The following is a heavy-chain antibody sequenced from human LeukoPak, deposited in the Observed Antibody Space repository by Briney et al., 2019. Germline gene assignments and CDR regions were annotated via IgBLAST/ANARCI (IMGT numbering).Heavy chain of an antibody. CDR2: IKTDGSQT. J-gene: IGHJ4*02. Sequence: PGGSLSLSCAASGFTFSTYWMTWVRQAPGKGLEWVANIKTDGSQTYYLDSVKGRFTISRDNAKNFLSLQLGSLRADDTGVYYCARASMGGRDYHLDSWGQGTLVTVSS. D-gene: IGHD4/OR15-4a*01. CDR1: GFTFSTYW. CDR3: ARASMGGRDYHLDS. V-gene: IGHV3-7*01.